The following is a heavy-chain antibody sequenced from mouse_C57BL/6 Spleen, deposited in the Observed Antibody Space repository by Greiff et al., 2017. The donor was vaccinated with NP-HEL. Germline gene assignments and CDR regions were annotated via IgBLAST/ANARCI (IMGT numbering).Heavy chain of an antibody. Sequence: VQLQQSGAELVKPGASVKLSCKASGYTFTSYWMHWVKQRPGQGLEWIGMIHPNSGSTNYNEKFKSKATLTVDKSSSTAYMQLSSLTAEDAAVYYCAREGGYPYAMDDWGQGTSVTVSA. D-gene: IGHD2-2*01. CDR1: GYTFTSYW. CDR2: IHPNSGST. CDR3: AREGGYPYAMDD. V-gene: IGHV1-64*01. J-gene: IGHJ4*01.